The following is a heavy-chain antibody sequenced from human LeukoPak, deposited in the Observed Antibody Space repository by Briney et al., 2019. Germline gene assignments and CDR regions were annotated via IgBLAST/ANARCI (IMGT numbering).Heavy chain of an antibody. CDR2: FDPEDGET. J-gene: IGHJ4*02. CDR3: ATDLVTTVTTKGDY. V-gene: IGHV1-24*01. CDR1: GYTLTELS. Sequence: ASVKVSCKVSGYTLTELSMHWVRQAPGKGLEWMGGFDPEDGETIYAQKFQGRVTMTEDTSTDTAYMELSSLRSEGTAVYYCATDLVTTVTTKGDYWGQGTLVTVSS. D-gene: IGHD4-17*01.